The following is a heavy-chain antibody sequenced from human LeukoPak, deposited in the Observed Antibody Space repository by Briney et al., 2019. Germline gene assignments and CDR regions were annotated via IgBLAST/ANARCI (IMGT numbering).Heavy chain of an antibody. D-gene: IGHD3-10*01. J-gene: IGHJ4*02. CDR2: IYSGGST. Sequence: GGSLRLSCAASGFTVSSNYMSWVRQAPVKGLEWVSVIYSGGSTYYADSVKGRFTISRHNSKNTLYLQMNSLRAEDTAVYYCARTLGESTDYWGQGTLVTVPS. CDR1: GFTVSSNY. V-gene: IGHV3-53*04. CDR3: ARTLGESTDY.